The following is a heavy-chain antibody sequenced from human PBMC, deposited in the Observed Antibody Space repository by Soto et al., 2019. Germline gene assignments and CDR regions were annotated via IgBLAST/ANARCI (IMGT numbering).Heavy chain of an antibody. J-gene: IGHJ4*02. CDR1: GFSFGSYA. CDR2: ISGSDGKT. V-gene: IGHV3-23*01. CDR3: ARWSYLDY. D-gene: IGHD3-3*01. Sequence: GGSLRLSCAASGFSFGSYALSWVRQAPGKGLEWVSTISGSDGKTFYADSVKDRFSISRDTSQSTLYLQMNSLRADDTAMYYCARWSYLDYWGQGXRVTVYS.